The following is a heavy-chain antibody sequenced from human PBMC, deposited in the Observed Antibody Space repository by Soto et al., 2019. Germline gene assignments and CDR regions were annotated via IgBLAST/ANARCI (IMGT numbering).Heavy chain of an antibody. Sequence: ASVKVSCKASGYTFTSYDINWVRQATGQGLEWMGWMNPNSGNTGYAQKFQGRVTMTRNTSISTAYMELSSLRSEDTAVYYCARGLSSGWEYYFDYWGQGTLVTVSS. J-gene: IGHJ4*02. CDR2: MNPNSGNT. V-gene: IGHV1-8*01. CDR1: GYTFTSYD. D-gene: IGHD6-19*01. CDR3: ARGLSSGWEYYFDY.